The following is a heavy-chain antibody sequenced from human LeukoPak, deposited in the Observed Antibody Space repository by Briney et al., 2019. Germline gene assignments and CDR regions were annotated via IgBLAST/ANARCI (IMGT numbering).Heavy chain of an antibody. V-gene: IGHV3-30*02. CDR2: IRYDGSNK. CDR3: ARDVSSSWMNWFDP. D-gene: IGHD6-13*01. CDR1: GFTFSSYG. Sequence: GGSLRLSCAASGFTFSSYGMHWVRQAPGKGLEWVAFIRYDGSNKYYADSVKGRFTISRDNSKNTLYLQMNSLRAEDTAVYYCARDVSSSWMNWFDPWGQGTLVTVSS. J-gene: IGHJ5*02.